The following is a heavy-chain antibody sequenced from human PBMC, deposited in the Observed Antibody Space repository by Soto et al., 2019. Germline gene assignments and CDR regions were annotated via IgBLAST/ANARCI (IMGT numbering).Heavy chain of an antibody. CDR3: AKAPAIGYYYGMDV. CDR1: GFTFSSYG. Sequence: GGSLRLSCAASGFTFSSYGMHWVRQAPGKGLEWVAVISYDGSNKYYADSVKGRFTISRDNSKNTLYLQMNSLRAEDTAVYYCAKAPAIGYYYGMDVWGQGTPVTVSS. J-gene: IGHJ6*02. V-gene: IGHV3-30*18. D-gene: IGHD2-2*02. CDR2: ISYDGSNK.